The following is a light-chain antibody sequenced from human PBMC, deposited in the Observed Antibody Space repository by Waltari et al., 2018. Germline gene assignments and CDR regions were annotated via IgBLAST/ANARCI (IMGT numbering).Light chain of an antibody. Sequence: QSALTQPASVSGSPGQSITISCTGTSSDVGSYNLVSWYQQHPGEAPKLLIYEVSKRPSGVSNRFSCSKSGNTASLTISGLQAEDEADYYCCSYAGSSTYVVFGGGTKLTVL. J-gene: IGLJ2*01. CDR3: CSYAGSSTYVV. CDR2: EVS. CDR1: SSDVGSYNL. V-gene: IGLV2-23*02.